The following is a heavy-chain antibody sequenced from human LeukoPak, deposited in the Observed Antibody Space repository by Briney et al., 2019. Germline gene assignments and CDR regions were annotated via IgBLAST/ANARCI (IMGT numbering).Heavy chain of an antibody. Sequence: PSQTLSLTCTVSGGSISSGGYYWGWIRQPPGKGLEWIGSIYYSGSTYYNPSLKSRVTISVDTSKNQFSLKLSSVTAADTAVYYCARDSAYYGDYKFDPWGQGTLVAVSS. V-gene: IGHV4-31*03. D-gene: IGHD4-17*01. J-gene: IGHJ5*02. CDR1: GGSISSGGYY. CDR2: IYYSGST. CDR3: ARDSAYYGDYKFDP.